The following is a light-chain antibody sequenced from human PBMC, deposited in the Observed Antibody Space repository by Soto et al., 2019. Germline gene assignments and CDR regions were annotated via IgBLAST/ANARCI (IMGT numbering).Light chain of an antibody. CDR2: DVS. J-gene: IGLJ2*01. Sequence: QSVLTQPASVSGSPGQSITISCTGTSSDVGGYNYVSWYQLHPGKAPKLMIYDVSNRPSGVSNRFSGSKSGNTASLTISGLQAEDEADYYCSSYTSSSILVFGGGTKLTVL. V-gene: IGLV2-14*01. CDR3: SSYTSSSILV. CDR1: SSDVGGYNY.